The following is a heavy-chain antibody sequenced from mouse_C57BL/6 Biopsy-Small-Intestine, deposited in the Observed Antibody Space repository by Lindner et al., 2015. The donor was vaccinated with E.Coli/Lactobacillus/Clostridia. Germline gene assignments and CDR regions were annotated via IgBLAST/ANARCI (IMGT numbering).Heavy chain of an antibody. V-gene: IGHV1-82*01. Sequence: VQLQESGPELVKPGASVKISCKASGYAFSRSWMNWVKQRPGKGLEWIGRINPGDGDFYYSGNFKGKATLTADKSSNTAYMQLSSLTSEDSAVYFCERGGSFSNYRYFDVWGAGTTVTVSS. J-gene: IGHJ1*01. CDR3: ERGGSFSNYRYFDV. CDR2: INPGDGDF. CDR1: GYAFSRSW. D-gene: IGHD2-5*01.